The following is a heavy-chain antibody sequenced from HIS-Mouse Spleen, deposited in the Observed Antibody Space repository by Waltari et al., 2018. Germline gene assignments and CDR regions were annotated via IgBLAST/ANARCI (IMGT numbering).Heavy chain of an antibody. V-gene: IGHV4-39*07. Sequence: QLQLQESGPGLVKPSETLSLTCTVSGGSISSSSYYWGWIRQPPGKGLEWIGSIYYRWSTYSNPSLKSRVTISVDTSQNPFSLKLSSVTATDTAVYYCAREIPYSSSWYDWYFDLWGRGTLVTVSS. CDR2: IYYRWST. J-gene: IGHJ2*01. CDR1: GGSISSSSYY. D-gene: IGHD6-13*01. CDR3: AREIPYSSSWYDWYFDL.